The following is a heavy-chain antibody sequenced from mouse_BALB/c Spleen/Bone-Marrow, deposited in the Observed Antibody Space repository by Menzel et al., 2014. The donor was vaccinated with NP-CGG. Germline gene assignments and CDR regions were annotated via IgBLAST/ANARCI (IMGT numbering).Heavy chain of an antibody. Sequence: EVKLQESGGGLVQPGGSLKLSCATSGFTFSDYYMFWVRQTPEKRLEWVAYISDGGGSTYYPDTVKGQFTISRDNAKNTLYLQMSRLKSEDTAMYYCARQGYDVAMDYWGQGTSVAVSS. CDR2: ISDGGGST. V-gene: IGHV5-12*02. CDR1: GFTFSDYY. CDR3: ARQGYDVAMDY. J-gene: IGHJ4*01. D-gene: IGHD2-14*01.